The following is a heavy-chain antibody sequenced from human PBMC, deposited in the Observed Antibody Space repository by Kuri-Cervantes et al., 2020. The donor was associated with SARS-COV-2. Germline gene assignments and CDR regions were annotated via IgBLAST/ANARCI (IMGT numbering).Heavy chain of an antibody. CDR1: GNTLTELP. CDR2: FDPEDGET. V-gene: IGHV1-24*01. Sequence: ASVKVSCKVSGNTLTELPLHWVRQAPGKGLEWMGGFDPEDGETIYAQKFQGRVTMTEDTSTDTAYMELSSLRSEDTAVYYCATDTPRPTAAGTLGGYWGQGTLVTVSS. D-gene: IGHD6-13*01. CDR3: ATDTPRPTAAGTLGGY. J-gene: IGHJ4*02.